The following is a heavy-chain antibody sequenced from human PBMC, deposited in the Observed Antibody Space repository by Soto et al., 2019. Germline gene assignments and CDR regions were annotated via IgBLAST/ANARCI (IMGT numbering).Heavy chain of an antibody. CDR2: ISSSSSTI. V-gene: IGHV3-48*01. Sequence: PGGSLRLSCAASGFTFSSYSMNWVRQAPGKGLEWVSYISSSSSTIYYADTEKGRFTISRDNAKNSLYLQMNNMKAEETAVYYSAIDSMIGLNWFDPWGQGTLVTVSS. CDR1: GFTFSSYS. D-gene: IGHD2-21*01. CDR3: AIDSMIGLNWFDP. J-gene: IGHJ5*02.